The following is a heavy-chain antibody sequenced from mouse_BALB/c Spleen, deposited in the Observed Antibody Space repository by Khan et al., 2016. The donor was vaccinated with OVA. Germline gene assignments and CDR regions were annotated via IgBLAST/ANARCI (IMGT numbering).Heavy chain of an antibody. CDR3: AKNYASWFAY. CDR2: IYPGSGTT. V-gene: IGHV1-77*01. J-gene: IGHJ3*01. Sequence: QVQLQQPGPELVKPGGSVKMSCKASGYTFTDYVINWVKQRNGQGLEWIGEIYPGSGTTYYNGKFKGKATLSADKSSNTAYMQLSSLTSEDSAVYCCAKNYASWFAYWGQGTLVTVSA. CDR1: GYTFTDYV.